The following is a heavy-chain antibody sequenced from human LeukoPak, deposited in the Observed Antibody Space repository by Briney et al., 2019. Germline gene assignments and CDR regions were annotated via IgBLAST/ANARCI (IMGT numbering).Heavy chain of an antibody. J-gene: IGHJ3*02. CDR2: IIPIFGTA. CDR1: GYTFTGYY. V-gene: IGHV1-69*13. D-gene: IGHD3-3*01. CDR3: ARGNQGFWSGYYRNAFDI. Sequence: ASVKVSCKASGYTFTGYYMHWVRQAPGQGPEWMGGIIPIFGTANYAQKFQGRVTITADESTSTAYMELSSLRSEDTAVYYCARGNQGFWSGYYRNAFDIWGQGTMVTVSS.